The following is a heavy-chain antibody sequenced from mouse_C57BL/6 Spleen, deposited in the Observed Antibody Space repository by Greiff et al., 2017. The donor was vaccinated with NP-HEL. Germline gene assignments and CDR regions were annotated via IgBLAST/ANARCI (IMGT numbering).Heavy chain of an antibody. CDR2: IDPSDSET. D-gene: IGHD1-1*01. Sequence: QVQLQQPGAELVRPGSSVKLSCKASGYTFTSYWMHWVKQRPIQGLEWIGNIDPSDSETHYNQKFKDKATLTVDKSSSTAYMQLSSLTSEDSAVYYGARIPDWTTVVATRAWFAYWGQGTLVTVSA. CDR1: GYTFTSYW. CDR3: ARIPDWTTVVATRAWFAY. J-gene: IGHJ3*01. V-gene: IGHV1-52*01.